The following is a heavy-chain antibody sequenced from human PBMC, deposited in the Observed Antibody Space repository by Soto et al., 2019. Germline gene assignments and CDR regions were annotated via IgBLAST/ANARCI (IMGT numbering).Heavy chain of an antibody. CDR2: LSDSGGSI. CDR3: AKVSSSWYAGFFDL. J-gene: IGHJ4*02. V-gene: IGHV3-23*01. CDR1: GFTFNRHA. Sequence: GGSLRLSCTASGFTFNRHAMTWVRQAPGKGLEWVSGLSDSGGSIYYADSMKGRFTISRDHSMNTLHLQMNTLRAEDTAVYYCAKVSSSWYAGFFDLCAQGILVPPPQ. D-gene: IGHD6-13*01.